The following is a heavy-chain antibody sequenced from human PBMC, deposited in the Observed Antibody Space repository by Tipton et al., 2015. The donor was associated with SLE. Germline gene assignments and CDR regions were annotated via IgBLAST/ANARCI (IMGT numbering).Heavy chain of an antibody. D-gene: IGHD3-22*01. J-gene: IGHJ3*02. Sequence: TLSLTCTVSGGSISSGGYYWSWIRQPPGKGLEWIGEINHSGSTNYNPSLKSRVTISVDTSKNQSSLKLSSVTAADTAVYYCASTPTYYYDSSGAFDIWGQGTMVTVSS. CDR3: ASTPTYYYDSSGAFDI. CDR1: GGSISSGGYY. CDR2: INHSGST. V-gene: IGHV4-39*07.